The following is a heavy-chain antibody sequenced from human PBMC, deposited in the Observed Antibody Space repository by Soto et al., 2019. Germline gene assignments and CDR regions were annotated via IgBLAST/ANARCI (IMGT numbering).Heavy chain of an antibody. V-gene: IGHV4-39*01. CDR1: GGSISSSSYY. D-gene: IGHD3-9*01. Sequence: QLQRQASDPGMVKPSETLSLTCTVSGGSISSSSYYWGWIRQPPGKGLEWIGSIYYSGSTYYNLSLKSRVTISVDTSKNQFSLKLSSVTAADTAVYYCAASHYDILTGSLYYYYMDVWGKGTKVTV. J-gene: IGHJ6*03. CDR3: AASHYDILTGSLYYYYMDV. CDR2: IYYSGST.